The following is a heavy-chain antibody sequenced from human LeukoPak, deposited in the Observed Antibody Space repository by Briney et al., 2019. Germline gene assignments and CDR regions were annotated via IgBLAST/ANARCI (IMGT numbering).Heavy chain of an antibody. V-gene: IGHV4-59*01. Sequence: PSETLSLTCTVSGGSISSYYWSWIRQPPGKGLEWIGYIYYSGSTNYNPSLKSRVTISVDTSKNQFSLKLGSVTAADTAVYYCARDFGVAAFDIWGQGTMVTVSS. CDR1: GGSISSYY. J-gene: IGHJ3*02. D-gene: IGHD3-16*01. CDR3: ARDFGVAAFDI. CDR2: IYYSGST.